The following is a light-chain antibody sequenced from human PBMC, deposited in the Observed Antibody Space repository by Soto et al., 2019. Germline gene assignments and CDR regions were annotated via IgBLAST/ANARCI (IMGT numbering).Light chain of an antibody. J-gene: IGKJ2*01. CDR2: WAS. V-gene: IGKV4-1*01. CDR3: QQHYSTPYT. Sequence: DIAMTQSPDSLAVSLGERATINCKSSQSVLYSSNNKNYLAWYQQKPGQPPKLLIYWASTRESGVPDRFSGSGSGTDFTLTISSLQAEDVAVYYCQQHYSTPYTFGQGTKLEIK. CDR1: QSVLYSSNNKNY.